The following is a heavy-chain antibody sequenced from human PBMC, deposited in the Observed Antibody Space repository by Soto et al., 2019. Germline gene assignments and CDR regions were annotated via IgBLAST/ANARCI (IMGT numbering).Heavy chain of an antibody. CDR1: GFTFSSYG. Sequence: GGSLRLSCAASGFTFSSYGMHWVRQAPGKGLEWVAVIWYDGSNKYYADSVKGRFTISRDNSKNTLYLQMNSLRAEDTAVYYCARVRLDPGGEEHDAFDIWGQGTMVTVSS. J-gene: IGHJ3*02. CDR2: IWYDGSNK. CDR3: ARVRLDPGGEEHDAFDI. V-gene: IGHV3-33*01. D-gene: IGHD6-19*01.